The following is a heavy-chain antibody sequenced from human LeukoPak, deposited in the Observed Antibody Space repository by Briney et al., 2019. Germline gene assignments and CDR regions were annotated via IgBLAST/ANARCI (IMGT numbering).Heavy chain of an antibody. CDR2: YYYGGST. D-gene: IGHD3-10*01. V-gene: IGHV4-59*01. Sequence: KTSEPLSLTCTFSGSSISNYIWSLIRPPPGEGLEWFGSYYYGGSTNYNPSLKSRVTLSVDSSKNQFCLKLSSVTAADTAVYYCARGSVRGVIISRRLDAFDIWGQGTMVTVSS. CDR3: ARGSVRGVIISRRLDAFDI. CDR1: GSSISNYI. J-gene: IGHJ3*02.